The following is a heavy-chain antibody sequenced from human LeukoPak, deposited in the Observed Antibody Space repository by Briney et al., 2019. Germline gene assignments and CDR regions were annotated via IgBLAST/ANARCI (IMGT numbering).Heavy chain of an antibody. CDR1: GFTVSSNY. J-gene: IGHJ6*02. D-gene: IGHD3-3*01. CDR2: IYSGGST. CDR3: ARDSHPGVYYYYGMDV. Sequence: PGGSLRLSSAASGFTVSSNYMSWVRQAPGKGLEWVSVIYSGGSTYYADSVKGRFTISRDNSKNTLYLQMNSLRAEDTAVYYCARDSHPGVYYYYGMDVWGQGTTVTVSS. V-gene: IGHV3-53*01.